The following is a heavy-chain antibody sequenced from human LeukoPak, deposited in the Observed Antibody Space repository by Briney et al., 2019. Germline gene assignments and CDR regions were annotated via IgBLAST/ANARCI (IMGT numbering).Heavy chain of an antibody. CDR2: ISGSGGST. D-gene: IGHD4-17*01. CDR1: GFTFSSYA. CDR3: AKRIDYGDYYFDY. V-gene: IGHV3-23*01. Sequence: GGSLRLSCAASGFTFSSYAMSWDRQAPGKGLEWVSAISGSGGSTYYADSVKGRFTISTDNSKKTLYLQMNSMRAEDTAVYYCAKRIDYGDYYFDYWGQGTLVTVSS. J-gene: IGHJ4*02.